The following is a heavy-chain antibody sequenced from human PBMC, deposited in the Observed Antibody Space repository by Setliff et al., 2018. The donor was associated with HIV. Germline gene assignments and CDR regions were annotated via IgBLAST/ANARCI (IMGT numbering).Heavy chain of an antibody. V-gene: IGHV3-11*04. J-gene: IGHJ3*02. CDR3: ARDLDYYGPSEAFDI. Sequence: GGSLRLSCVASGFSINDHDMNWVRQAPGKGLEWVSHISASGQTLYYADSVRGRITVSRDNAQNSVYLQMTSLRAEDTAVYFCARDLDYYGPSEAFDIWGQGTMVTVSS. CDR1: GFSINDHD. CDR2: ISASGQTL. D-gene: IGHD3-10*01.